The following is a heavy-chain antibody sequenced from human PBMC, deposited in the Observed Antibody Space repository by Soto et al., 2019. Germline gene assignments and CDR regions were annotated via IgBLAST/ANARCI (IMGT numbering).Heavy chain of an antibody. CDR1: GGSFSGYY. CDR3: ARVHCRSTSCHRGMDV. J-gene: IGHJ6*02. Sequence: LSLTCAVYGGSFSGYYWSWIRQPPGKGLEWIGEINHSGSTNYNPSLKSRVTISVDTSKNQFSLKLSSVTAADTAVYYCARVHCRSTSCHRGMDVWGQGTTVTVSS. D-gene: IGHD2-2*01. V-gene: IGHV4-34*01. CDR2: INHSGST.